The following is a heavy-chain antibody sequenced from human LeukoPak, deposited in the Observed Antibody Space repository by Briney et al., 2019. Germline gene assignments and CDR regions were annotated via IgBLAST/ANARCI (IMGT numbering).Heavy chain of an antibody. J-gene: IGHJ4*02. Sequence: ASVKVSCKASGYTFTGYYMHWVRQAPGQGLEWMGWINPNSGGTNYAQKFQGRVTMTRDTSISTAYMKLSRLRFDDTAVYYCARAVAGLFDYWGQGTLVTVSS. V-gene: IGHV1-2*02. CDR3: ARAVAGLFDY. CDR2: INPNSGGT. D-gene: IGHD6-19*01. CDR1: GYTFTGYY.